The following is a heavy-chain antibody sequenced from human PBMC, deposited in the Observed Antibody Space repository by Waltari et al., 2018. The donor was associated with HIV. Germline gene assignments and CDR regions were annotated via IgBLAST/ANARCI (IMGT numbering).Heavy chain of an antibody. CDR2: ISWNNGVI. CDR1: GFRFDVFA. V-gene: IGHV3-9*01. CDR3: AKDISSSPPSHFDY. J-gene: IGHJ4*02. Sequence: EVWLVESGGGLVQPGRSLRLSCVASGFRFDVFALHWVRQAPGKGLEWVSGISWNNGVIGYADSVKGRFTVSRDNAKNSLYLEMDSLRPEDTALYFCAKDISSSPPSHFDYWGQGTLVTVSS. D-gene: IGHD2-2*01.